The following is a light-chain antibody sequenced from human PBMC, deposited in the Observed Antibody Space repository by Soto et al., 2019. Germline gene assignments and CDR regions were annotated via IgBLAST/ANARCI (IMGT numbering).Light chain of an antibody. Sequence: DSQMTQSPSTLSASVGDRVTITCRASQIFGTRLAWYQQKPGKAPKVLISDVSNLESGVPSRFSGSGSGTEFTLTFSSLQPDDCATYYCQQHNGPFGQGTKVDIK. CDR1: QIFGTR. CDR2: DVS. V-gene: IGKV1-5*01. J-gene: IGKJ1*01. CDR3: QQHNGP.